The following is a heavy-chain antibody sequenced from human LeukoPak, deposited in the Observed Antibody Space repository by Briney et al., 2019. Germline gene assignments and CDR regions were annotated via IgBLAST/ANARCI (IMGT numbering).Heavy chain of an antibody. CDR2: ISSSGSTI. D-gene: IGHD3-9*01. V-gene: IGHV3-48*03. CDR3: ARASRLDYHYGMDV. Sequence: PGGSPRLSCAASGFTFSSYEMNWVRQAPGKGLEWVSYISSSGSTIYYADSVKGRFTVSRDNAKNSLYLQMNSLRAEDTAVYYCARASRLDYHYGMDVWGQGTTVTVSS. J-gene: IGHJ6*02. CDR1: GFTFSSYE.